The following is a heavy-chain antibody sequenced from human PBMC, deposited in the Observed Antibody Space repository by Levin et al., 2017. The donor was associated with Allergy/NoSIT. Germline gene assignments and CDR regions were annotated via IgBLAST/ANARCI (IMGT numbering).Heavy chain of an antibody. Sequence: LSLTCAASGFTVSSNYMSWVRQAPGKGLEWVSVIYSGGSTYYADSVKGRFTISRDNSKNTLYLQMNSLRAEDTAVYYCARDLVGADAFDIWGQGTMVTVSS. V-gene: IGHV3-53*01. D-gene: IGHD1-26*01. J-gene: IGHJ3*02. CDR1: GFTVSSNY. CDR3: ARDLVGADAFDI. CDR2: IYSGGST.